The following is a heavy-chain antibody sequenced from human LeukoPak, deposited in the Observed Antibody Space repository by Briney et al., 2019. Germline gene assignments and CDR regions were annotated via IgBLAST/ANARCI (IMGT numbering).Heavy chain of an antibody. CDR3: AKDSRQLVPGWAFDI. CDR2: ISWNSGSI. Sequence: GGSLRLSCAASGFTFSSYSMNWVRQAPGKGLEWVSGISWNSGSIGYADSVKGRFTISRDNAKNSLYLQMNSLRAEDMALYYCAKDSRQLVPGWAFDIWGQGTMVTVSS. D-gene: IGHD6-6*01. CDR1: GFTFSSYS. J-gene: IGHJ3*02. V-gene: IGHV3-9*03.